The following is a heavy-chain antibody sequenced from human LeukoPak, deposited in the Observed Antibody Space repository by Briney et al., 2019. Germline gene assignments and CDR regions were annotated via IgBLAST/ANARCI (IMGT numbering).Heavy chain of an antibody. CDR2: IYYNGGT. Sequence: SETLSLTCTVSGGTISNYYWSWIRQPPGKGLEWIGYIYYNGGTNYNPSLKSRVTISVDTSKNQFSLKMSSVTAADTAVYYCARASSGWYNWFDPWGQGTLVTVSS. CDR3: ARASSGWYNWFDP. D-gene: IGHD6-19*01. CDR1: GGTISNYY. V-gene: IGHV4-59*01. J-gene: IGHJ5*02.